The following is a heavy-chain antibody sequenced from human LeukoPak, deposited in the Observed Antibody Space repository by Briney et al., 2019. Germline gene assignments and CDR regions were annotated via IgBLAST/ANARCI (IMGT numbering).Heavy chain of an antibody. D-gene: IGHD3-10*01. CDR2: ISYDGSNK. CDR3: ARDGYYYGSGSENGNWFDP. CDR1: GFTFSSYG. J-gene: IGHJ5*02. Sequence: GGSLRLSCAASGFTFSSYGMHWVRQAPGKGLEWVAVISYDGSNKYYADSVKGRFTISRDNSKNTLYLQMNSLRAEDTAVYYCARDGYYYGSGSENGNWFDPWGQGTLVTVSS. V-gene: IGHV3-30*03.